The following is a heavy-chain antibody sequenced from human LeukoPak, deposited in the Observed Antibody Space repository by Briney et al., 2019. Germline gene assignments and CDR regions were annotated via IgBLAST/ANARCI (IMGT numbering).Heavy chain of an antibody. D-gene: IGHD6-19*01. CDR3: ARAAVGTSGWYSFDY. J-gene: IGHJ4*02. CDR1: GFTFSSYS. CDR2: ISYDTNSG. Sequence: PGGSLRLSCAASGFTFSSYSMHWVRQAPGKGLEWVADISYDTNSGYYADSVRGRFTISRDNSKNTLYLQMISLIPEDTAVYYCARAAVGTSGWYSFDYWGQGALVTVSS. V-gene: IGHV3-30-3*01.